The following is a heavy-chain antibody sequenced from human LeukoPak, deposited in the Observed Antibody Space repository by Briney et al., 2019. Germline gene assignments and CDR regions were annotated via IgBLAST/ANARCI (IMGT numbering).Heavy chain of an antibody. CDR1: GGSFSGYY. J-gene: IGHJ3*02. V-gene: IGHV4-34*01. Sequence: SETLSLTCAVYGGSFSGYYWSWIRQPPGKGLEWIGEINHSGNTNYNPSLKSRVSISVDTSKNQFSLKLSSVTAADTAVYYCASPYCSSTSCYGDAFDIWGLGTMVTVSS. CDR3: ASPYCSSTSCYGDAFDI. D-gene: IGHD2-2*01. CDR2: INHSGNT.